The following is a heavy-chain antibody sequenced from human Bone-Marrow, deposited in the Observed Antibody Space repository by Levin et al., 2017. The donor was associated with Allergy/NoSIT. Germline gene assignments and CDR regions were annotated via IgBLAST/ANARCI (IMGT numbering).Heavy chain of an antibody. D-gene: IGHD3-10*01. J-gene: IGHJ3*02. CDR3: ARGFDTNACDI. CDR1: GFTFSTYW. Sequence: GGSLRLSCAGSGFTFSTYWMHWVRQDPGKGLVWVSRINSDGTSTSYADSVKGRFTISRDNAKNTLYLQMNSLRAEDTAVYYCARGFDTNACDIWGEGTMVTVSS. V-gene: IGHV3-74*01. CDR2: INSDGTST.